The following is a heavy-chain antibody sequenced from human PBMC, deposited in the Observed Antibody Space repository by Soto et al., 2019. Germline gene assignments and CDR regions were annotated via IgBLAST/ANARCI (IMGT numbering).Heavy chain of an antibody. CDR2: ISGSGGST. Sequence: GGSLRLSCAASGFTFSSYAMSWVRQAPGKGLEWVSAISGSGGSTYYADSVKGRFTISRDNSKNTLYLQMNSLRAEDTAVYYCALRWWATPGPSDYWGQGSLVTVSS. D-gene: IGHD3-16*01. CDR3: ALRWWATPGPSDY. CDR1: GFTFSSYA. J-gene: IGHJ4*02. V-gene: IGHV3-23*01.